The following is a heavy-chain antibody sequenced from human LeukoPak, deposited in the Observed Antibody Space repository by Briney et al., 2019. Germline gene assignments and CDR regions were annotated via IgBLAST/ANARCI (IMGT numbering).Heavy chain of an antibody. D-gene: IGHD3-16*01. J-gene: IGHJ4*02. CDR1: GFTFSDHY. Sequence: GGSLRLSCAASGFTFSDHYMDWVRQAPGKGLEWVGRSRDKACSYTTEYAASVRGRFTISRDDSKNSLYLQLNSLKTEDTAVYYCVRGTLVGDRRLFDYWGQGTLVTVSS. CDR2: SRDKACSYTT. CDR3: VRGTLVGDRRLFDY. V-gene: IGHV3-72*01.